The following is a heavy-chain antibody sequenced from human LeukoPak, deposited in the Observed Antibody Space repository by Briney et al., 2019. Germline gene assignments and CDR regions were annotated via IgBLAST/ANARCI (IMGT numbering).Heavy chain of an antibody. CDR2: IYYSGST. CDR1: GDSISSGNYY. CDR3: ARWGYSSSYYYYGMDV. J-gene: IGHJ6*02. Sequence: PSETLSLTRTVSGDSISSGNYYWSWIRQHPGKGLEWIGYIYYSGSTYYNPSLKSRVTISMDTSKNQFSLRLSSVTLADTAVYYCARWGYSSSYYYYGMDVWGQGTTVTVSS. V-gene: IGHV4-30-4*08. D-gene: IGHD5-18*01.